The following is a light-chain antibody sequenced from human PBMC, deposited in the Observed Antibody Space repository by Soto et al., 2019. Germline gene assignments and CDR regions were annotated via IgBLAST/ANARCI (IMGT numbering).Light chain of an antibody. CDR3: QQRSNWPGT. V-gene: IGKV3-11*01. J-gene: IGKJ1*01. CDR2: DAS. CDR1: QSVDYY. Sequence: EIVLTQSPATLSLSPGERATLSCRASQSVDYYLAWYQQKPGQAPRLLIYDASSRATGIPARISGSGSGTDFTLTITSLEPEDFAVYYCQQRSNWPGTFGQGTKVDIK.